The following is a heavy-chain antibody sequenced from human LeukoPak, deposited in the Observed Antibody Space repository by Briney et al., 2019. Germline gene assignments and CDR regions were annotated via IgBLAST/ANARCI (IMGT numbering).Heavy chain of an antibody. D-gene: IGHD2-21*02. CDR2: ISSSSSYI. J-gene: IGHJ4*02. CDR1: GFTMRNHW. CDR3: ARADCGGDCYLDY. V-gene: IGHV3-21*01. Sequence: PGGSLRLSCAASGFTMRNHWMNWVRQAPGKGLEWVSSISSSSSYIYYADSVKGRFTISRDNAKNSLYLQMNSLRAEDTAVYYCARADCGGDCYLDYWGQGTLVTVSS.